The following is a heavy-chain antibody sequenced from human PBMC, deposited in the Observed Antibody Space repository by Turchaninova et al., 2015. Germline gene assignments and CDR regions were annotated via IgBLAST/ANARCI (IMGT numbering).Heavy chain of an antibody. CDR3: ARGLHYYGSGSYYKN. Sequence: QVPLQKWGAGLLKPPETRSLTSAVHGGSVSGYYCSWIRQPPGKGVEWIGEINHSGSTYYNPSLKSRVTISVDTSKNQSSLKLSSVTAADTAVYYCARGLHYYGSGSYYKNWGQGTLVTVSS. CDR2: INHSGST. D-gene: IGHD3-10*01. CDR1: GGSVSGYY. J-gene: IGHJ4*02. V-gene: IGHV4-34*01.